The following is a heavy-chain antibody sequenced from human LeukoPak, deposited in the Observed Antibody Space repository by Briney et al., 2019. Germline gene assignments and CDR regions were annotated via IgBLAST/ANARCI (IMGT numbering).Heavy chain of an antibody. J-gene: IGHJ4*02. D-gene: IGHD3-3*01. CDR3: ARDGKYYDFWSGYYTNTLLDY. CDR2: ISSSSSTI. Sequence: HPGGSLRLSCAASGFTFSSYSMNWVRQAPGKGLEWVSYISSSSSTIYYADSVKGRFTISRDNAKSSLYLQMNSLRAEDTAVYYCARDGKYYDFWSGYYTNTLLDYWGQGTLVTVSS. V-gene: IGHV3-48*01. CDR1: GFTFSSYS.